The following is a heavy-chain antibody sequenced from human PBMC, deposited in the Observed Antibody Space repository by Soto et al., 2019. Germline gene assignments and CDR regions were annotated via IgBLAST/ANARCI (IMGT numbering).Heavy chain of an antibody. D-gene: IGHD1-26*01. CDR2: ISYDGSNK. CDR3: ARVGLRASHYYYFDY. CDR1: GFTFSSYA. Sequence: GGSLRLSCAASGFTFSSYAMHWVRQAPGKGLEWVAVISYDGSNKYYADSVKGRFTISRDNSKNTLYLQMNSLRAEDTAVYYCARVGLRASHYYYFDYWGQGTLVTVSS. V-gene: IGHV3-30-3*01. J-gene: IGHJ4*02.